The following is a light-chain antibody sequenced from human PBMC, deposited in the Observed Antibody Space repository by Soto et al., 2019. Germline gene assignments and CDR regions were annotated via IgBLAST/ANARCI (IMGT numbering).Light chain of an antibody. CDR3: YSFTGSSPYV. J-gene: IGLJ1*01. V-gene: IGLV2-23*02. Sequence: QSALTQPASVSGSPGQSITISCTGTSRDIGTSNLVSWYQQYPGKAPKLMIYEVTKRPSGISYRFSGSKSGNTASLTISGLQPEDEADYYCYSFTGSSPYVFGTGTKVHRP. CDR2: EVT. CDR1: SRDIGTSNL.